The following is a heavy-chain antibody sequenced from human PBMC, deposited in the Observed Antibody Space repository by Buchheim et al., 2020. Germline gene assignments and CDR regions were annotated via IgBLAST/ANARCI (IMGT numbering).Heavy chain of an antibody. CDR3: AKDLKGEQQLVYDYGMDV. D-gene: IGHD6-13*01. V-gene: IGHV3-23*01. Sequence: EVQLLESGGGLVHPGGSLRLSCAASGFTFSSYAMSWVRQAPGKGLEWVSAISASGGSTYYVDSVKGRFTISRDNSKTTLYLQMNSLRAEDTAIYYCAKDLKGEQQLVYDYGMDVWGQGTT. J-gene: IGHJ6*02. CDR2: ISASGGST. CDR1: GFTFSSYA.